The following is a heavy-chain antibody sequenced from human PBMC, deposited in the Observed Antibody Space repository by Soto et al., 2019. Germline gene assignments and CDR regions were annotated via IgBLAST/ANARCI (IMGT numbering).Heavy chain of an antibody. Sequence: GASVKVSCKASGGTFSSYTISWVRQAPGQGLEWMGRIIPILGIANYAQKFQGRVTITADKSTSTAYMELSSLRSEDTAVYYCAGEPPPDEYCTGTSCLNWFDPWGQGTLVTVSS. CDR2: IIPILGIA. V-gene: IGHV1-69*04. CDR1: GGTFSSYT. D-gene: IGHD2-2*01. J-gene: IGHJ5*02. CDR3: AGEPPPDEYCTGTSCLNWFDP.